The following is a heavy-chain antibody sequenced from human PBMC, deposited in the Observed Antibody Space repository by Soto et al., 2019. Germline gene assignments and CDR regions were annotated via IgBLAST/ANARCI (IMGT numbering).Heavy chain of an antibody. CDR1: GFTFSRFW. CDR2: IKNDGSEK. D-gene: IGHD2-8*01. Sequence: GGSLRLSCEASGFTFSRFWMSWVRQTPGKGLEWVANIKNDGSEKYYVDSVKGRFTISRNNTQNSVYLQMDYLGADDTGGYYGATAHPLNGGQGSMVTVSS. CDR3: ATAHPLN. J-gene: IGHJ4*02. V-gene: IGHV3-7*01.